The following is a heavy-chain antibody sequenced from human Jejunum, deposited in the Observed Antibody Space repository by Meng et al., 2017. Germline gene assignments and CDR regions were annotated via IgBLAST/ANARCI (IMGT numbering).Heavy chain of an antibody. CDR1: GFTFSTNA. V-gene: IGHV3-23*01. J-gene: IGHJ6*02. CDR2: ILDSGET. CDR3: AKDLHYFSAMDV. Sequence: GESLKISCAASGFTFSTNAMSWVRQPPGKGLEWVSSILDSGETRYADSVKGRFTIYRDNSKNTVHLQMNSLRAEDTAVYYCAKDLHYFSAMDVWGQGTTVTVSS. D-gene: IGHD3-16*01.